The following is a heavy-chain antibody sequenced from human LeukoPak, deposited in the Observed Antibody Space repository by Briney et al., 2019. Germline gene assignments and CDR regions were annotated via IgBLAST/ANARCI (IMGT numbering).Heavy chain of an antibody. D-gene: IGHD5-12*01. V-gene: IGHV3-11*01. CDR3: AVIVAARSEYFQQ. CDR2: IDSSGSII. Sequence: PGGSLRLSCAASGFTFSDYYMSWIRQAPGKGLEWVSYIDSSGSIIYYADSVKGRFTISRDNAKNSLYLQMNSLRAEDTAVYYCAVIVAARSEYFQQWGQGTLVTVSS. CDR1: GFTFSDYY. J-gene: IGHJ1*01.